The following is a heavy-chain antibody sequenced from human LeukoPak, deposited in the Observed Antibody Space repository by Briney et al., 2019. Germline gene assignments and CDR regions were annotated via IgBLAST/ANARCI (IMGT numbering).Heavy chain of an antibody. CDR2: IIPIFGTA. J-gene: IGHJ3*02. D-gene: IGHD5-24*01. CDR3: ARGDIYVEMATIRELAFDI. V-gene: IGHV1-69*13. CDR1: GYTFTSYG. Sequence: SVKVSCKASGYTFTSYGISWVRQAPGQGLEWMGGIIPIFGTANYAQKFQGRVTITADESTSTAYMELSSLRSEDTAVYYCARGDIYVEMATIRELAFDIWGQGTMVTVSS.